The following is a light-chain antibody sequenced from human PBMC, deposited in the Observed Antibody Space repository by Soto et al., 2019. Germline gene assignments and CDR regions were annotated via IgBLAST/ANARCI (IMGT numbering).Light chain of an antibody. Sequence: EIVLTQSPGTLSLSPGERATLSCRASQSVSSSSLAWYQQKPGQAPRLLIYGASSRATGIPDRFSGSGSGTDFTLTINRLEPEDFAVYYCQLYGNSFTFGPGTKVDVK. CDR1: QSVSSSS. J-gene: IGKJ3*01. CDR2: GAS. CDR3: QLYGNSFT. V-gene: IGKV3-20*01.